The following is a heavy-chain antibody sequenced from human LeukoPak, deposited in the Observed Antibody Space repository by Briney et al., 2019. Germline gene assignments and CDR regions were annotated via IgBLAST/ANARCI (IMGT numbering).Heavy chain of an antibody. CDR3: ARGEYDLLGDY. CDR1: GYTFTSYG. Sequence: GASVKVSCKASGYTFTSYGISWVRQAPGQGLEWLGWISPYNGNTKYSQKIQGRATMITDISTSTAYLELRSLTSDDTAAYYCARGEYDLLGDYWGQGTLVTVSS. J-gene: IGHJ4*02. V-gene: IGHV1-18*01. CDR2: ISPYNGNT. D-gene: IGHD3-10*01.